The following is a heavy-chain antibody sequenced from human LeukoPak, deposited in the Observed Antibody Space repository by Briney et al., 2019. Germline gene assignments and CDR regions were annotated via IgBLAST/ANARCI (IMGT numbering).Heavy chain of an antibody. J-gene: IGHJ6*02. CDR1: GGSISSSSYY. CDR2: IYYSGST. V-gene: IGHV4-39*07. CDR3: ATGSLNGMDV. Sequence: SETLSLTCTVSGGSISSSSYYWGWIRQPPGKGLEWIGSIYYSGSTYYNPSLKSRVTISVDTSKNQFSLKLTSVTAADTAVYYCATGSLNGMDVWGQGTTVTVSS.